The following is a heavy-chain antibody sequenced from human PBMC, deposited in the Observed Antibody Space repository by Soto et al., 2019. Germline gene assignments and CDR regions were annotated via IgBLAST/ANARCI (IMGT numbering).Heavy chain of an antibody. V-gene: IGHV4-30-4*01. CDR3: ARDWGSRSYYYYYGMDV. Sequence: SETLSLTCTVSGGSISSGDYYWSWIRQPPGKGLEWIGYIYYSGSTYYNPSLKSRVTISVDTSKNQFSLKLSSVTAADTAVYYCARDWGSRSYYYYYGMDVWGQGTTVTVSS. CDR2: IYYSGST. D-gene: IGHD3-16*01. CDR1: GGSISSGDYY. J-gene: IGHJ6*02.